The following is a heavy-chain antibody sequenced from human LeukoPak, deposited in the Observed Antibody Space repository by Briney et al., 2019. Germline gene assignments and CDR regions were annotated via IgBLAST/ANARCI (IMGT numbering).Heavy chain of an antibody. Sequence: GGSLRLSCAASGFSFSSYWMHWVRHAPGKGLVWVSRIDSDGSSTTYADSVKVRFTISRDNAKNTLYLQMNSLRADDTAVYYCARLGGSSPFDYWGQGTLVTVSS. CDR2: IDSDGSST. D-gene: IGHD6-6*01. CDR3: ARLGGSSPFDY. J-gene: IGHJ4*02. V-gene: IGHV3-74*01. CDR1: GFSFSSYW.